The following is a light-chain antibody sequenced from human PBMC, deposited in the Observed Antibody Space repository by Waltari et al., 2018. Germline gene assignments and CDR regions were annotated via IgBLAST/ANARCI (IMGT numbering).Light chain of an antibody. Sequence: EIVMTQSPATLSVSPGERATHSCRASQSVSSNLAWYQPTPGQSPRLLIYGASTRATGIAARFSGSVSGTEFTLTISSLQSEDFALYYCQQYNDWPRTFGQGTKVEI. V-gene: IGKV3-15*01. CDR3: QQYNDWPRT. CDR1: QSVSSN. CDR2: GAS. J-gene: IGKJ1*01.